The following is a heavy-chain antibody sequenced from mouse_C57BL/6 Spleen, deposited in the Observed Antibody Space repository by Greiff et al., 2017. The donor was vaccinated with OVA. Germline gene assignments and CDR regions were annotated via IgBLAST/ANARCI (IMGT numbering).Heavy chain of an antibody. D-gene: IGHD2-3*01. CDR3: ARPYDGYDSFAY. Sequence: QVQLKESGAELVKPGASVKMSCKASGYTFTTYPIEWMKQNHGKSLEWIGNFHPYNDDTKYNEKFKGKATLTVEKSSSTVYLELSRLTSDDSAVYYCARPYDGYDSFAYWGQGTLVTVSA. CDR2: FHPYNDDT. J-gene: IGHJ3*01. CDR1: GYTFTTYP. V-gene: IGHV1-47*01.